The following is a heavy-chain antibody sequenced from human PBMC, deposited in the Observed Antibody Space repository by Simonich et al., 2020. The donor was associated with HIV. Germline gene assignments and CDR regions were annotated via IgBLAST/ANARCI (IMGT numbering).Heavy chain of an antibody. CDR1: GGSFSGYY. J-gene: IGHJ4*02. D-gene: IGHD2-2*01. V-gene: IGHV4-34*01. CDR2: INHSGST. CDR3: ARGFYQRLYYFDY. Sequence: QVQLQQWGAGLLKPSETLSLTCAVYGGSFSGYYWCWIRQPPGKGLEWLGEINHSGSTNYNPSLKSRVTISVDTSKNQFSLKLSSVTAADTAVYYCARGFYQRLYYFDYWGQGTLVTVSS.